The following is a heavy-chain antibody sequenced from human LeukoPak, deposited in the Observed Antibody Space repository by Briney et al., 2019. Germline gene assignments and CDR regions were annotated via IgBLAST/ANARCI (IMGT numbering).Heavy chain of an antibody. D-gene: IGHD6-13*01. CDR2: FRGSGGST. V-gene: IGHV3-23*01. J-gene: IGHJ4*02. CDR3: AKVFFPQLDFDY. CDR1: GFTFSNYA. Sequence: GGSLRLSCEASGFTFSNYAMSWVRQAPGKGLEWVSGFRGSGGSTYYADIVKGRFTISRDNSKNTLYLQMNSLRAEDTAVYYCAKVFFPQLDFDYWGQGTLVTVSS.